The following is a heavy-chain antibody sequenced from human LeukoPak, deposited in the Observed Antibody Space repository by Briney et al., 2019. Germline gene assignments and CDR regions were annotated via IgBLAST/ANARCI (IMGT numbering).Heavy chain of an antibody. V-gene: IGHV4-39*07. Sequence: SETLSLTCTVSGGSISSGGYYWSWIRQPPGTGLEWIGEIYHSGSTNYNPSLKSRVTISVDKSKNQFSLKLSSVTAADTAVYYCARVIAVAGYGMDVWGQGTTVTVSS. J-gene: IGHJ6*02. CDR1: GGSISSGGYY. D-gene: IGHD6-19*01. CDR3: ARVIAVAGYGMDV. CDR2: IYHSGST.